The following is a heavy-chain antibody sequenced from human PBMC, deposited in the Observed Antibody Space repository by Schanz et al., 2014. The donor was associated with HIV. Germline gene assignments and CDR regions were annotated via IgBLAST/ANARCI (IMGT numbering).Heavy chain of an antibody. CDR2: ITWDGGST. V-gene: IGHV3-43*01. J-gene: IGHJ6*02. Sequence: VQLVESGGVVVQPGGSLRISCAASGFTFDDYPMHWVRQAPGKGLEWVSLITWDGGSTYYADSVKGRFTISRDNSKNSLYLQMNSLRTEDTALYYCAKQHDSYDNSGYPSTVEYYGMDVWGQGTTVTVS. D-gene: IGHD3-22*01. CDR3: AKQHDSYDNSGYPSTVEYYGMDV. CDR1: GFTFDDYP.